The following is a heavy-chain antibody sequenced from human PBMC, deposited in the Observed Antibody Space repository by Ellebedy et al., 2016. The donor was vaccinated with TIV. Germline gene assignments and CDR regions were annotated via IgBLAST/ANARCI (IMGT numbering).Heavy chain of an antibody. CDR2: INRSGST. CDR1: GGSFSGYF. D-gene: IGHD3-9*01. V-gene: IGHV4-34*01. CDR3: ARARVRYFDWLPLGVDAFDI. Sequence: SETLSLTXAVYGGSFSGYFWSWIRQPPGKGLEWIGEINRSGSTNYSPSLKSRVTISVDTSKNHFSLKLSSVTAADTAVYYCARARVRYFDWLPLGVDAFDIWGQGTMVTVSS. J-gene: IGHJ3*02.